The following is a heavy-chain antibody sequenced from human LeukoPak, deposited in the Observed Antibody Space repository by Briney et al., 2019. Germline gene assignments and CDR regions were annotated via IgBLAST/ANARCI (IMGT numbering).Heavy chain of an antibody. V-gene: IGHV3-9*01. D-gene: IGHD2-2*01. CDR2: ISWNSGSI. CDR1: GFTFDDYA. Sequence: PGGSLRLSCAASGFTFDDYAMHWVRQAAGKGLEWVSGISWNSGSIGYADSVKGRFTISRDNAKNSLYLQMNSLRAEDTALYYCAKAYCSSTSCYFDYWGQGTLATVSS. J-gene: IGHJ4*02. CDR3: AKAYCSSTSCYFDY.